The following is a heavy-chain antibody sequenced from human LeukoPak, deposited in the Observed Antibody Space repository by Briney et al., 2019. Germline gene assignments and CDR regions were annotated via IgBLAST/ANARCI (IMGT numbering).Heavy chain of an antibody. V-gene: IGHV3-48*01. CDR1: GFTFSSYS. CDR2: ISSSSNTI. J-gene: IGHJ4*02. Sequence: PGGSLRLSCAASGFTFSSYSMNWVRQAPGKGVEWVSYISSSSNTIYYADSVKGRFTISRDNAKNSLYLQTNSLRAEDTAVYYCARGDCSGGSCYLSPTTIDYWGQGTLVTVSS. D-gene: IGHD2-15*01. CDR3: ARGDCSGGSCYLSPTTIDY.